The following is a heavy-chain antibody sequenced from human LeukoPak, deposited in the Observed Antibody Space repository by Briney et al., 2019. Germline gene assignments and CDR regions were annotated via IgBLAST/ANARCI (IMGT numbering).Heavy chain of an antibody. V-gene: IGHV1-18*01. J-gene: IGHJ5*02. Sequence: GASVKVSCKASGYTFTSYGISWVRQAPGQGLEWMGWISAYNGNTNYAQKLQGRVTMTTDTSTSTAYMELRSLRSDDTAVYYCARVLRYFDWSPSWSDPWGQGTLVTVSS. CDR3: ARVLRYFDWSPSWSDP. CDR1: GYTFTSYG. CDR2: ISAYNGNT. D-gene: IGHD3-9*01.